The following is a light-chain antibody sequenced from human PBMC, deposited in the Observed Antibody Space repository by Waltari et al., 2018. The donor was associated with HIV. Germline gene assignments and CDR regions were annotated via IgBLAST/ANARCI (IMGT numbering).Light chain of an antibody. CDR3: NSRDSSGNHVI. CDR2: GKN. J-gene: IGLJ2*01. Sequence: SSELTQDPTVSVALGQTVTITCQGDGLRNYYGTWYQQRPGQAPIVVSDGKNNRPSGIPDRFSGSSSGDSTSLTITGAQAEDEADYHCNSRDSSGNHVIFGGGTKLTVL. V-gene: IGLV3-19*01. CDR1: GLRNYY.